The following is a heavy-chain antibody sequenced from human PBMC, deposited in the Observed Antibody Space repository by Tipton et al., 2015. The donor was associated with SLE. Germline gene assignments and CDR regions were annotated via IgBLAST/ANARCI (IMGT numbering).Heavy chain of an antibody. D-gene: IGHD2/OR15-2a*01. Sequence: TLSLTCTASGASVSSSVYSWGWIRQPPGKGLQWIGAMFYTGRAHYNPSLKGRVAISVDTSKNVFSLNISSVPAADTAIYYCVRLRREHQIVRLGWFWGLGTLVTVSS. CDR3: VRLRREHQIVRLGWF. CDR2: MFYTGRA. V-gene: IGHV4-39*07. CDR1: GASVSSSVYS. J-gene: IGHJ1*01.